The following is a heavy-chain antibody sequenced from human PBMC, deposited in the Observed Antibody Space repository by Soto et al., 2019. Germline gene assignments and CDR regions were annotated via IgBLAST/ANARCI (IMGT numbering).Heavy chain of an antibody. Sequence: SETLSLTCTVSGASISSGSYYWSWIRQPPGKGLEWVGNIFHIGKTNYNPSLKSRLSMSVDTPNNQFSLKLKSVTAADTAIYYCARRTVNIRTFYSGLKTHCFDYWGQGAPVTVSS. CDR3: ARRTVNIRTFYSGLKTHCFDY. V-gene: IGHV4-61*01. D-gene: IGHD6-19*01. CDR2: IFHIGKT. J-gene: IGHJ4*02. CDR1: GASISSGSYY.